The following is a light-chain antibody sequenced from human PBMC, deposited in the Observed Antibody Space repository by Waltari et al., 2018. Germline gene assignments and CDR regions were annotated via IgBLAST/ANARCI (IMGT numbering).Light chain of an antibody. CDR2: DAS. Sequence: DIQMTQYPSSLSASVEDRLTITCRASQKISSYLNWYQQKTGTTPRLLIYDASRLQSGVPSRFSGSGSGTDFTLTISSLQPEDFGTYYCQQTYTTPRTFGQGTKVETK. J-gene: IGKJ1*01. V-gene: IGKV1-39*01. CDR3: QQTYTTPRT. CDR1: QKISSY.